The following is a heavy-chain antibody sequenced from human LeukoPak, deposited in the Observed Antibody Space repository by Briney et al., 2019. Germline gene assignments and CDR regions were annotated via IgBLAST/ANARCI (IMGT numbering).Heavy chain of an antibody. CDR1: GYSFTNFG. D-gene: IGHD3-9*01. J-gene: IGHJ4*02. Sequence: ASVKVSCKTSGYSFTNFGITWVRQAPGQGLEWMGWINVYNGNTNYAQKVQGRVTMTTDASTFTAYMELRGLTSDDTAVYYCARVDGYESQAPYYDILTGPDHWGQGTLVTVAS. CDR2: INVYNGNT. CDR3: ARVDGYESQAPYYDILTGPDH. V-gene: IGHV1-18*01.